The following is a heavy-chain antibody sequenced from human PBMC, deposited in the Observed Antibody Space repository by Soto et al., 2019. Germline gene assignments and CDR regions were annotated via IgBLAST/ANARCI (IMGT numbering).Heavy chain of an antibody. CDR1: GFTFSDYS. D-gene: IGHD2-15*01. CDR3: ARPCAYCRCGGPGHWFDL. CDR2: ISSSGSNI. V-gene: IGHV3-11*01. J-gene: IGHJ5*02. Sequence: PGGSLRLSCAASGFTFSDYSMSWMRQAPGKGMEWVSYISSSGSNIYYADSVKGRFTISKDTADNSVYLQLNSLRAEDTAVYYCARPCAYCRCGGPGHWFDLCGQGVLVTVSS.